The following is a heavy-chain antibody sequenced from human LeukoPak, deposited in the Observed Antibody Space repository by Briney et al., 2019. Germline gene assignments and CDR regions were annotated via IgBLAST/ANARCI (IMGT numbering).Heavy chain of an antibody. D-gene: IGHD2-2*01. V-gene: IGHV4-4*07. J-gene: IGHJ6*02. Sequence: SETLSLTCTVSGGSISSYYWSWIRQPAGKGLEWIGRIYTSGSTNYNPSLKSRVTMSVDTSKNQFSLKLSSVTAADTAVYYCARDGSSTSINYYYYYGMDVWGQGTTVTVSS. CDR2: IYTSGST. CDR1: GGSISSYY. CDR3: ARDGSSTSINYYYYYGMDV.